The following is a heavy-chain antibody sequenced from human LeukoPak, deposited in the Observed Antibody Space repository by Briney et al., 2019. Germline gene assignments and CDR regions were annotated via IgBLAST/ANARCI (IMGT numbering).Heavy chain of an antibody. Sequence: GGSLRLSCAASGFTFSSCSMNWIRQAPGKGLEWVSYISSSGSTIYYADSVKGRFTISRDNAKNSLYLQMNSLRAEDTAVYYCARCSTSCYGGVYWGQGTPVTVSS. D-gene: IGHD2-2*01. V-gene: IGHV3-48*04. CDR1: GFTFSSCS. J-gene: IGHJ4*02. CDR3: ARCSTSCYGGVY. CDR2: ISSSGSTI.